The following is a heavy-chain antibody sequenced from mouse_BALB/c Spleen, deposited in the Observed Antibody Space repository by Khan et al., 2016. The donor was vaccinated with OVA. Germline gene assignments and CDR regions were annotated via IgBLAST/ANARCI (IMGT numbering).Heavy chain of an antibody. CDR2: IWAGGST. CDR3: ARDTTATPY. V-gene: IGHV2-9*02. D-gene: IGHD1-2*01. J-gene: IGHJ3*01. CDR1: GFSLTSYG. Sequence: VQLQQSGPGLVAPSQSLSITCTVSGFSLTSYGVHWVRQPPGKGLEWLGIIWAGGSTKYNSALMSRLSISKDNSKIQVFLKMNSRQTDDTAMYYCARDTTATPYWGQGTLVTVSA.